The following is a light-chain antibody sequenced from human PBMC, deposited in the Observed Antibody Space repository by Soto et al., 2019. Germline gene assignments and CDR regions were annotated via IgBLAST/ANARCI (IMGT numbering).Light chain of an antibody. Sequence: QSALTQPASVSGSPGQSSAISCTGSTSDVGGYSYVSWYQQHPGKAPKLMIYDVSNRPSGVSDRFSGSRSGNTASLTISGLQAEDEADYYCSSYTSSSTLVFGGGTQLTVL. V-gene: IGLV2-14*01. CDR1: TSDVGGYSY. CDR3: SSYTSSSTLV. CDR2: DVS. J-gene: IGLJ2*01.